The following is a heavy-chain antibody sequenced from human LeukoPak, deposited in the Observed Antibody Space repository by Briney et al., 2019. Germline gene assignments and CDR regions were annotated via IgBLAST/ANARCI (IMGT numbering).Heavy chain of an antibody. CDR1: GFTFSGYS. Sequence: GGSLRLSCAASGFTFSGYSMNWVRQAPGKGLEWVSSISSSSSYIYYADSVKGRFTISRDNSKNTLYLQMNSLRAEDTAVYYCARVAYYYDSSGYWGAFDIWGQGTMVTVSS. D-gene: IGHD3-22*01. CDR3: ARVAYYYDSSGYWGAFDI. CDR2: ISSSSSYI. J-gene: IGHJ3*02. V-gene: IGHV3-21*01.